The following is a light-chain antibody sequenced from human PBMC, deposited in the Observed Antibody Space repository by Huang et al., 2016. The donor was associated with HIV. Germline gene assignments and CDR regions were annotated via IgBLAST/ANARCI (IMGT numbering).Light chain of an antibody. CDR1: QSLLHRDGKTY. CDR2: EVS. Sequence: EIVMTQTPLSLSVTPGQPASISCKSSQSLLHRDGKTYFYWFLQRPGQSPQLLIYEVSKRFSGVSDGLSGSGSGTNFTLKISRVTAEDVGAYYCMQSMQLPWTFGQGTKVEIK. CDR3: MQSMQLPWT. V-gene: IGKV2D-29*02. J-gene: IGKJ1*01.